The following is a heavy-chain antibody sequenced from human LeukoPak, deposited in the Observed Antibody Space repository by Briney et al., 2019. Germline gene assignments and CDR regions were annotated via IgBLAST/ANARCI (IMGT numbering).Heavy chain of an antibody. CDR1: GGSFSGYY. D-gene: IGHD6-6*01. V-gene: IGHV4-34*01. CDR2: INHSGST. J-gene: IGHJ5*02. Sequence: SETLSLTCAVYGGSFSGYYWSWIRQPPGKGLEWIGEINHSGSTNYNPSLKSRVTISVDTSKNQFSLKLSSVTAADTAVYYCARGGGYSSSSRRNWLDPWGQGTLVTVSS. CDR3: ARGGGYSSSSRRNWLDP.